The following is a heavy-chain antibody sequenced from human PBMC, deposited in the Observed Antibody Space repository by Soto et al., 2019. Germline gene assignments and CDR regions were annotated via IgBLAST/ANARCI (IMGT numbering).Heavy chain of an antibody. CDR1: GLTVSHNY. Sequence: PGGSLRLSCVASGLTVSHNYMAWVRQAPEMGLEWVSILYTEGTTYYADSVKSRFTISRDSSKNTLFLQTDSLRAEDTAVYYCLRPRPSGENYGMDVWGQGTTVTVSS. D-gene: IGHD3-16*01. J-gene: IGHJ6*02. CDR2: LYTEGTT. V-gene: IGHV3-53*01. CDR3: LRPRPSGENYGMDV.